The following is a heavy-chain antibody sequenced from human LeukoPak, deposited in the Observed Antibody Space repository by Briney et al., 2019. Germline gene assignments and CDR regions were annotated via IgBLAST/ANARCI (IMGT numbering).Heavy chain of an antibody. V-gene: IGHV3-20*04. D-gene: IGHD6-19*01. CDR1: GFSFDDHG. CDR2: INWNGDST. J-gene: IGHJ3*02. CDR3: ARDGKAVAVAFDI. Sequence: GGSLRLSCTASGFSFDDHGMSWVRHTPGKGLEWVSGINWNGDSTSYADSVKGRFTISRDNAKNSLYLQMNSLRAEDTAVYYCARDGKAVAVAFDIWGQGTMVTVSS.